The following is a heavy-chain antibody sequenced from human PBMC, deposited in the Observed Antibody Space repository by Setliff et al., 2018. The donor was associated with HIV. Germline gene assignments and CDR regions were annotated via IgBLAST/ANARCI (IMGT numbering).Heavy chain of an antibody. J-gene: IGHJ4*02. Sequence: ASVKVSCKVSGYSLTDLSIHWVRQAPGRGLEWMGWISPHSGGTRTTRTFRGRVTMTRDTSINTAYMELSGVRSDDTAVYFCARQLSNSFDYWGQGTLVTVSS. D-gene: IGHD1-1*01. CDR1: GYSLTDLS. CDR3: ARQLSNSFDY. V-gene: IGHV1-2*02. CDR2: ISPHSGGT.